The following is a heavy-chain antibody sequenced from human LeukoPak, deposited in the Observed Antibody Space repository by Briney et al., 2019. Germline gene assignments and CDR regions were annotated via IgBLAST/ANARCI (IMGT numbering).Heavy chain of an antibody. CDR3: ARGRTRSFDY. D-gene: IGHD3/OR15-3a*01. Sequence: GGSLRLSCAASGFTVSTNYMSWVRQAPGKGREWVSVIYTGGSTYYADSVKGRFTISRDNSKNTLYLQMNSVRADDTAVYYCARGRTRSFDYWGQGTLVTVSS. CDR1: GFTVSTNY. J-gene: IGHJ4*02. V-gene: IGHV3-53*01. CDR2: IYTGGST.